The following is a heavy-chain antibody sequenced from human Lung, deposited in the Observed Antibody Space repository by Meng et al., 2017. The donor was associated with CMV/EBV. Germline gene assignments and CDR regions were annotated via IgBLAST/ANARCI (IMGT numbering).Heavy chain of an antibody. CDR3: ARGGPVAGKNWFDR. CDR1: GLTFSSHP. Sequence: GEXXKISCVASGLTFSSHPMTWVRQAPGKGLEWVSSISGSGGSTYSADSVQGRFTISRDNSKNTLYLQMSALRDEDTALYYCARGGPVAGKNWFDRWGQGXLVTVS. CDR2: ISGSGGST. J-gene: IGHJ5*02. D-gene: IGHD6-19*01. V-gene: IGHV3-23*01.